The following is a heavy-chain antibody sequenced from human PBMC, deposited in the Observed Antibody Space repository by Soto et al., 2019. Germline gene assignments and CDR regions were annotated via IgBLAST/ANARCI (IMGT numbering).Heavy chain of an antibody. CDR2: IYHSGST. V-gene: IGHV4-4*02. Sequence: PSETLSLTCAVSGGSISSTNWWTWVRQSPGKRLEWIGEIYHSGSTNYNPSLKSRVTISVDTSKNQFSLKLSSVTAADTAVYYCARRYGGNFDYWGQGNLLTVSS. D-gene: IGHD4-17*01. CDR1: GGSISSTNW. J-gene: IGHJ4*02. CDR3: ARRYGGNFDY.